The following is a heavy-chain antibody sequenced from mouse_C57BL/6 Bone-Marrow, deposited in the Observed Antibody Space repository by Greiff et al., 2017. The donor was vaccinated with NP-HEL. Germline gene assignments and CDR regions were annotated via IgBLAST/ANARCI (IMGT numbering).Heavy chain of an antibody. Sequence: VQLQQSGAELVRPGASVKLSCKASGYTFTDYYINWVKQRPGQGLEWIARIYPGSGNTYYNEKFKGKATLTAEKSSSTAYMQLSSLTSEDSAVYFCARKGLYDYDGYYYAMDYWGQGTSVTVSS. V-gene: IGHV1-76*01. CDR2: IYPGSGNT. CDR3: ARKGLYDYDGYYYAMDY. D-gene: IGHD2-4*01. CDR1: GYTFTDYY. J-gene: IGHJ4*01.